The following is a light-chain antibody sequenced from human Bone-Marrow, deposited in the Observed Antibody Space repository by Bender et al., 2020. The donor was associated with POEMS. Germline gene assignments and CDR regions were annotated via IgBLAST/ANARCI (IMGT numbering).Light chain of an antibody. J-gene: IGLJ3*02. CDR1: SGDVGGYNY. CDR3: CSYAGGYTLV. V-gene: IGLV2-11*01. Sequence: QSALTQPRSVSGSPAQSVTISCTGTSGDVGGYNYVSWYQQHPGKAPKLLIFDVNKRPSGVPDRFSGSKSANTASLTISGLQADDESHYYCCSYAGGYTLVFGGGTKLTVL. CDR2: DVN.